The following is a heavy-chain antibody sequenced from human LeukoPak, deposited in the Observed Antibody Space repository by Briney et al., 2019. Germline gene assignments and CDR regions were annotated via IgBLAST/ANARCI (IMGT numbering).Heavy chain of an antibody. D-gene: IGHD3-22*01. J-gene: IGHJ4*02. Sequence: SETLSLTCAVYGGSFSGYYWSWIRQPPGKGLEWIGEINHSGSTNYNPSLKSRVTISVDTSKNQFSLKLSSVTAADTAVYYCARDVLLYYYDSSGYTDYWGQGTLVTVSS. V-gene: IGHV4-34*01. CDR3: ARDVLLYYYDSSGYTDY. CDR1: GGSFSGYY. CDR2: INHSGST.